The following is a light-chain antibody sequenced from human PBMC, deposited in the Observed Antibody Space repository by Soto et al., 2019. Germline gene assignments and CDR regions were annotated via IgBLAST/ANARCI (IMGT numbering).Light chain of an antibody. CDR2: GAS. CDR1: QSVSSN. J-gene: IGKJ5*01. CDR3: HQYDNWPKT. V-gene: IGKV3-15*01. Sequence: EVVVTHSPATLSVSPWEIATLSCRASQSVSSNLAWYQQKPGQAPRLLIYGASTRATGIPARFSGSGSGTEFTITISSLQSEDFAVYYCHQYDNWPKTFGQGTHWRL.